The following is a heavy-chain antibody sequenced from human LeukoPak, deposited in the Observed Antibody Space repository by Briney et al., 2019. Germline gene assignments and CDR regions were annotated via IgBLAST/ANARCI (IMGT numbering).Heavy chain of an antibody. CDR1: GASINSYY. V-gene: IGHV4-59*06. CDR3: ARELAEAFDI. Sequence: SETLSLTCSVSGASINSYYWSWIRQPPGKGLEWIGYIYYSGSTYYNPSLKSRVTISVDTSKNQFSLKLSSVTAADTAVYYCARELAEAFDIWGQGTMVTVSS. D-gene: IGHD1-26*01. CDR2: IYYSGST. J-gene: IGHJ3*02.